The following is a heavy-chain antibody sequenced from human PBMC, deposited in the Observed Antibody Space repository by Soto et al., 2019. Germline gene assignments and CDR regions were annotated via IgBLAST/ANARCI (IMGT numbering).Heavy chain of an antibody. J-gene: IGHJ4*02. D-gene: IGHD3-10*01. CDR1: GFTFSNYG. V-gene: IGHV3-33*01. CDR2: IWYDGSNK. CDR3: VRDRVYYFDY. Sequence: GGSLRLSCAASGFTFSNYGMHWVRQAPGKGLEWVALIWYDGSNKYYVDSVKGRSVISRDNSKNTLYLQMSSLRAEDTAVNYCVRDRVYYFDYWGQGTLVTVSS.